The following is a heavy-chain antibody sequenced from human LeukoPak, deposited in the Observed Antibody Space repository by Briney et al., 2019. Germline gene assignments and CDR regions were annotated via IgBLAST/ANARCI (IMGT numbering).Heavy chain of an antibody. CDR2: IKHDGTEK. CDR1: GFSFSTYW. Sequence: AGGSLRLSCAASGFSFSTYWMSWVRQAPGKGLEWVAHIKHDGTEKYYVDSVKGRFTISRDNAKNSPYLQMNTLRAEDTAVYYCVGDPGDYWGQGTLVTVSS. J-gene: IGHJ4*02. CDR3: VGDPGDY. V-gene: IGHV3-7*01.